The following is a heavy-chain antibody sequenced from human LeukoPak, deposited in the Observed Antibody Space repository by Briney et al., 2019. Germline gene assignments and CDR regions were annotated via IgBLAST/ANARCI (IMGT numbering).Heavy chain of an antibody. D-gene: IGHD3-3*01. CDR1: GFTFSSYA. J-gene: IGHJ4*02. Sequence: GGSLRLSCAASGFTFSSYAMHWVRQAPGKGLEWVAVISYDGSNKYYADSVKGRFTISRDNSKNTLYLQMNSLRAEDTAVYYCARGAWRQDHFDYWGQGTLVTVSS. CDR2: ISYDGSNK. V-gene: IGHV3-30-3*01. CDR3: ARGAWRQDHFDY.